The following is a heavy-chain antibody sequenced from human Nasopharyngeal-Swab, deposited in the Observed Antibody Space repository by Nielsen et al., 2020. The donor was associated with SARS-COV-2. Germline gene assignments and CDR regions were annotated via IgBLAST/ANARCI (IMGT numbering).Heavy chain of an antibody. CDR1: GFTFSSYA. D-gene: IGHD2-21*01. CDR2: ISGSGDTT. Sequence: GESLKISCAASGFTFSSYATTWVRQAPGRGLEWVSIISGSGDTTYYADSVKDRFTISRDNSKNTLYLQTNSLRVEDTAVYYCAKAPYLRGLDVWGQGTTVTVSS. CDR3: AKAPYLRGLDV. J-gene: IGHJ6*02. V-gene: IGHV3-23*01.